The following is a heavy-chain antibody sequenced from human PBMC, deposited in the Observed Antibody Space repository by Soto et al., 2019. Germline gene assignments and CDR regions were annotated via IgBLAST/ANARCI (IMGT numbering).Heavy chain of an antibody. CDR1: GFTFVDYY. CDR3: ARWFGELLSGMDV. V-gene: IGHV3-11*06. D-gene: IGHD3-10*01. Sequence: WGSLRLSCAASGFTFVDYYISFSGHAPGKWLEWVSYISSSSSYTNYADSVKGRFTISRDNAKNSLYLQMNSLRAEDTAMYYCARWFGELLSGMDVWGQGTTVTVSS. CDR2: ISSSSSYT. J-gene: IGHJ6*02.